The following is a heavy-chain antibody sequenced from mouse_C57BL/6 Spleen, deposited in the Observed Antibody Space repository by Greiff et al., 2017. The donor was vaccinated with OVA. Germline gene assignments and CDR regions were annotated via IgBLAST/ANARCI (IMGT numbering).Heavy chain of an antibody. V-gene: IGHV1-50*01. CDR1: GYTFTSYW. CDR2: IDPSDSYT. D-gene: IGHD1-1*01. J-gene: IGHJ1*03. Sequence: QVQLQQPGAELVKPGASVQLSCKASGYTFTSYWMQWVKQRPGQGLEWIGEIDPSDSYTNYNQKFKGKATLTVDTSSSTAYMQLSSLTSEDSAVYYCERYGIHYYGSSTGYFDVWGTGTTVTVSS. CDR3: ERYGIHYYGSSTGYFDV.